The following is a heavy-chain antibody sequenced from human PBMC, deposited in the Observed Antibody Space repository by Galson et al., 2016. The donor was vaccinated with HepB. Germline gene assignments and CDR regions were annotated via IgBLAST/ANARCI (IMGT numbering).Heavy chain of an antibody. CDR2: IKEDASKA. Sequence: SLRLSCAASGFTFSRFWMNWVRQAPGKGLEWVASIKEDASKAFYADSVKCRFTISRDNAKNSLFLQMNGLRAEDTAVYYCARALSSSGWTYWYFDLWGRGTLVTVSS. J-gene: IGHJ2*01. CDR3: ARALSSSGWTYWYFDL. CDR1: GFTFSRFW. D-gene: IGHD6-19*01. V-gene: IGHV3-7*03.